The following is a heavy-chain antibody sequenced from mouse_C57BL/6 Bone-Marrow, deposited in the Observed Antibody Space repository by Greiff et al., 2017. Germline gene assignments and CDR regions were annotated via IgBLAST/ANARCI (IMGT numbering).Heavy chain of an antibody. Sequence: EVQLQQSGAELVRPGASVKLSCTASGFNIKDDYMHWVKQRPEQGLEWIGWIDPENGDTESASKFQGKATITVDTSSNTAYLQLSSLTSEDTAVYYWTRIAYGGQGTLVTVSA. V-gene: IGHV14-4*01. CDR1: GFNIKDDY. J-gene: IGHJ3*01. CDR2: IDPENGDT. CDR3: TRIAY.